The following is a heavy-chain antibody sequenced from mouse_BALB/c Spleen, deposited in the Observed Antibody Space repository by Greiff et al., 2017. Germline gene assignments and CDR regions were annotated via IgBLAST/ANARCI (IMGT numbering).Heavy chain of an antibody. V-gene: IGHV2-2*02. CDR1: GFSLTSYG. J-gene: IGHJ3*01. CDR2: IWSGGST. CDR3: ARNSPYYGNYWFAY. D-gene: IGHD2-10*01. Sequence: QVQLKQSGPGLVQPSQSLSITCTVSGFSLTSYGVHWVRQSPGKGLEWLGVIWSGGSTDYNAAFISRLSISKDNSKSQVFFKMNSLQANDTAIYYCARNSPYYGNYWFAYWGQGTLVTVSA.